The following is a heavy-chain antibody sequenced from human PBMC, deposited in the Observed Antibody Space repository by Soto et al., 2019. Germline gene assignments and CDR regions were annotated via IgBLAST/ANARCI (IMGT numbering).Heavy chain of an antibody. CDR3: ARGQRFSASFDP. CDR1: GGAISGYY. D-gene: IGHD3-3*01. Sequence: SETLSPTCTVSGGAISGYYWTRVRQPAGKGLEWSGRIYSSGGTKYNPSLKSRVDMSLDMSKNQFSLRLSSVTAADTAVYYCARGQRFSASFDPWGQGTLVTVSS. V-gene: IGHV4-4*07. J-gene: IGHJ5*02. CDR2: IYSSGGT.